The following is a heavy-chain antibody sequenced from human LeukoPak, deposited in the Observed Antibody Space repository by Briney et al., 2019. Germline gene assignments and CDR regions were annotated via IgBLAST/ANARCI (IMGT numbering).Heavy chain of an antibody. D-gene: IGHD6-19*01. V-gene: IGHV1-8*01. CDR2: MNPNSGNT. Sequence: ASVKVSCKASGYTFTSYDINWVRQATGQGLEWMGWMNPNSGNTGYAQKFQGRVTMTRNTSISTAYMELSSLRSEDTAVYYCARGDGQTTPGSSGWYVWDYYYYYYMDVWGKGTTVT. J-gene: IGHJ6*03. CDR1: GYTFTSYD. CDR3: ARGDGQTTPGSSGWYVWDYYYYYYMDV.